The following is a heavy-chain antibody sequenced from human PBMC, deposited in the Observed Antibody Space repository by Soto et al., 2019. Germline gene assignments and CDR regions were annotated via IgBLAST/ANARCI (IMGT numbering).Heavy chain of an antibody. J-gene: IGHJ4*02. CDR3: VKWPPSPKMGLTSH. V-gene: IGHV3-23*01. CDR1: GFAFSSSA. Sequence: EVQLLESGGGLAQPGGSLRLSCAASGFAFSSSAMAWIRQTPGKGLQWVSAITVAGGGIYYADSVKGRFTISRDNSKKTLYLQMNSLSAEDTAQYFCVKWPPSPKMGLTSHWGQGTLLTVSS. D-gene: IGHD1-26*01. CDR2: ITVAGGGI.